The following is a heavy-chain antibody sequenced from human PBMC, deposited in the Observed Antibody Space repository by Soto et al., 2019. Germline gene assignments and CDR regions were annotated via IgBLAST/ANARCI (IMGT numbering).Heavy chain of an antibody. D-gene: IGHD3-16*01. V-gene: IGHV3-23*01. Sequence: GGSLRLSCTASGFTFSHYAMSWVRQAPGKGLEWVSTIAADGGSTYYGDSVKGRFSISRDNSKNTLFLQLNSLRAEDTAVYYCAKKYHFVWGSYLYSFDYWGRGGLVTFS. J-gene: IGHJ4*02. CDR1: GFTFSHYA. CDR3: AKKYHFVWGSYLYSFDY. CDR2: IAADGGST.